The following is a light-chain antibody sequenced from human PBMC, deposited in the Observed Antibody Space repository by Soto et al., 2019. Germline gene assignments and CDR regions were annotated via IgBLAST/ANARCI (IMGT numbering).Light chain of an antibody. CDR2: EVT. J-gene: IGLJ3*02. CDR1: SSDVGGYNY. V-gene: IGLV2-14*01. Sequence: QSALTQPASVSGSPGQSITISCTGTSSDVGGYNYVSWYQQHPGQVPKLTIYEVTNRPSGVSSRSSGSKSGNTASLTISGLQAEDEADYYCSSYTNSDTWVFGGGTQLTVL. CDR3: SSYTNSDTWV.